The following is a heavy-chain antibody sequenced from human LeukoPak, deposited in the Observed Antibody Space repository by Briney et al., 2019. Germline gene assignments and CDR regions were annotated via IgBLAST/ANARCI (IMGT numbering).Heavy chain of an antibody. V-gene: IGHV3-23*01. CDR2: ISGSGGST. J-gene: IGHJ4*02. CDR3: ARGKGIAVSSFDY. Sequence: GGSLRLSCAASGFTFSSYAMSRVRQVPGKGLEWVSGISGSGGSTYYADSVKGRCAISRDNSKNTLSLQMNSLRAEDTALYYCARGKGIAVSSFDYWGQGTLVTVSS. D-gene: IGHD6-19*01. CDR1: GFTFSSYA.